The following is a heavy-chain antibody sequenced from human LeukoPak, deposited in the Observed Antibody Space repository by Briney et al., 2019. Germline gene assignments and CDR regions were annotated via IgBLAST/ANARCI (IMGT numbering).Heavy chain of an antibody. V-gene: IGHV3-30*02. D-gene: IGHD3-22*01. CDR2: IRYDGSNK. J-gene: IGHJ4*02. Sequence: PGGSLRLSCAASGFTFSSYGMHWLRQAPGKGLEWVAFIRYDGSNKYYADSVKGRFTISRDNSKNTLYLQMNSLRAEDTAVYYCAKGAYYYDSSGHDYWGQGTLVTVSS. CDR3: AKGAYYYDSSGHDY. CDR1: GFTFSSYG.